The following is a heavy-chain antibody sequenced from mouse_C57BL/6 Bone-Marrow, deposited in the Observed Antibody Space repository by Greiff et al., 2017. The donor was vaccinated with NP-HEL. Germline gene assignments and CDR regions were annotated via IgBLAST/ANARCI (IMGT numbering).Heavy chain of an antibody. V-gene: IGHV2-2*01. CDR2: IWSGGST. Sequence: VKLQESGPGLVQPSQSLSITCTVSGFSLTSYGVHWVRQSPGKGLEWLGVIWSGGSTDYNAAFISRLSISKDNSKSQVFFKMNSLQADDTAIYYCARGIYDGYYYWYFDVWGTGTTVTVSS. J-gene: IGHJ1*03. D-gene: IGHD2-3*01. CDR1: GFSLTSYG. CDR3: ARGIYDGYYYWYFDV.